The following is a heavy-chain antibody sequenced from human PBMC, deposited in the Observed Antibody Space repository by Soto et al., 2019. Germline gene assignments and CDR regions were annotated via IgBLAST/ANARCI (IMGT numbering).Heavy chain of an antibody. Sequence: ASVKVSCKASGFTFTSSAVQWVRQARGQRLEWMGWIIVGNGNTKYSQKFQGRVTITRDTSASTAYMELSSLRSEDTAVYYCARGLNGYLHYFDYWGQGTLVTVS. J-gene: IGHJ4*02. CDR1: GFTFTSSA. D-gene: IGHD5-18*01. V-gene: IGHV1-3*01. CDR3: ARGLNGYLHYFDY. CDR2: IIVGNGNT.